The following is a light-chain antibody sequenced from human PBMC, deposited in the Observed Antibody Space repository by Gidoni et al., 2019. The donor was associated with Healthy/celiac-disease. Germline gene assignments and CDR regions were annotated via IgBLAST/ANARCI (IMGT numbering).Light chain of an antibody. V-gene: IGKV3-20*01. CDR2: GAS. CDR3: QQYGSSPLT. J-gene: IGKJ4*01. Sequence: EIVLTQSPGTLSLSPGERATLSCRASQSVSSSYLAWYQQKPGQAPRRLIYGASSRATGIPDRFSGSGSGPDFTLTISRLEPEDFAVYYCQQYGSSPLTFGGGTKVEIK. CDR1: QSVSSSY.